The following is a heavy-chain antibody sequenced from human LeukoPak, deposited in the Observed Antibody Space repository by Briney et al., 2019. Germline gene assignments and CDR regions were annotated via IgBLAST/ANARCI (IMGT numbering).Heavy chain of an antibody. J-gene: IGHJ3*02. D-gene: IGHD2-21*02. CDR1: GFTVSSNY. CDR3: ARAVGVTAIHNAFDI. CDR2: IYSGGGT. Sequence: PGGSLRLSYAASGFTVSSNYMSWVRQAPGKGLEWVSVIYSGGGTDYADSVKGRFTISRDNSKNTLYLQMNSLRAEDTAVYYCARAVGVTAIHNAFDIWGQGTMVTVSS. V-gene: IGHV3-66*02.